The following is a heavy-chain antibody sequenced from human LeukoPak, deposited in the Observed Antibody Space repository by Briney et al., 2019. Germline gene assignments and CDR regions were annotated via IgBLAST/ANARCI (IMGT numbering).Heavy chain of an antibody. CDR3: AKDGNFRVPGED. J-gene: IGHJ4*02. V-gene: IGHV3-30*02. CDR2: IRYDASNK. CDR1: EFTFSSYD. Sequence: GGSLRLSCAASEFTFSSYDIHWVRQAPGKGLEWVAFIRYDASNKYYADSVQGRFTISRDNSKNTLYLQMNSLGTEDTAVYYCAKDGNFRVPGEDWGQGTLVTVSS. D-gene: IGHD3-10*01.